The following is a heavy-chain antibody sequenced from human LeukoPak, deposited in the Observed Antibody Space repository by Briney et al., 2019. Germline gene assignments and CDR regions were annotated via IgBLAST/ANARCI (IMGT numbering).Heavy chain of an antibody. CDR1: GFTFSDYN. CDR2: ISSSTSTI. D-gene: IGHD3-22*01. Sequence: GGSLRLSCAASGFTFSDYNMNWVRQAPGKGLEWVSYISSSTSTIYYADSVKGRFTISRDNSKNTLYLQMNSLRAEDTAVYYCAKGAYYDSSGYLRAVAYDIWGQGTMVTVSS. J-gene: IGHJ3*02. CDR3: AKGAYYDSSGYLRAVAYDI. V-gene: IGHV3-48*01.